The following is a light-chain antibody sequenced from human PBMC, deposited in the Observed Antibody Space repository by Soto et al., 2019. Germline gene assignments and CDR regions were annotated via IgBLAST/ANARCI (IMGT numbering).Light chain of an antibody. CDR1: QSVSSSH. CDR2: GAS. V-gene: IGKV3-20*01. Sequence: ILLTQSPDTLSLSPGQRATLSCRSRQSVSSSHLALDQQTTGQAPRLLIYGASSRATGIPDRFSGSGSGTDFTLTISRLEPEDFAVYYCQQYGSSPTLTFGGGTKVDIK. CDR3: QQYGSSPTLT. J-gene: IGKJ4*01.